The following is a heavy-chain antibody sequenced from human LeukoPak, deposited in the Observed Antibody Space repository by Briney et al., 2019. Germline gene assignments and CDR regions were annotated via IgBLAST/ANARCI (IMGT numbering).Heavy chain of an antibody. CDR2: ISGSGGST. D-gene: IGHD6-13*01. Sequence: GGSLRLSCAASGFTFSSYAMSWVRQAPGKGLEWVSAISGSGGSTYYADSVKGRFTISRDNSKNTLYLQMNSLRAEDSAVYYCAKVKQLDDAFDIWGQGTMVTVSS. CDR3: AKVKQLDDAFDI. V-gene: IGHV3-23*01. CDR1: GFTFSSYA. J-gene: IGHJ3*02.